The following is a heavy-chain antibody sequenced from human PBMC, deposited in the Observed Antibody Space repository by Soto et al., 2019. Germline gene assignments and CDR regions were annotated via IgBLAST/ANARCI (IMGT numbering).Heavy chain of an antibody. CDR3: AKDPSYCSGGSCYLG. J-gene: IGHJ4*02. CDR1: GFTFSSYG. Sequence: QVQLVESGGGVVQPGRSLRLSCVASGFTFSSYGMHWVRQAPGKGLEWVAVISYDGSNKYYADSVKGRFTISRDNSKNTLYLQMNSLRAEDTAVYYCAKDPSYCSGGSCYLGWGQGTLVTVSS. D-gene: IGHD2-15*01. CDR2: ISYDGSNK. V-gene: IGHV3-30*18.